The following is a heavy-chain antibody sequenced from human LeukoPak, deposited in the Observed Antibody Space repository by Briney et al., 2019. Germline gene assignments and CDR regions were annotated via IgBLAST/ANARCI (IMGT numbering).Heavy chain of an antibody. Sequence: GGSLRLSCAASGFTFSSYGMHWVRQSTGKGLEWVSRIGTSGDTYYPGSVKGRFTISRENAKNSLYLQMNSLRAGDTAVYYCARDRGNSYMDVWGKGITVSVSS. J-gene: IGHJ6*03. CDR3: ARDRGNSYMDV. CDR1: GFTFSSYG. CDR2: IGTSGDT. D-gene: IGHD1/OR15-1a*01. V-gene: IGHV3-13*04.